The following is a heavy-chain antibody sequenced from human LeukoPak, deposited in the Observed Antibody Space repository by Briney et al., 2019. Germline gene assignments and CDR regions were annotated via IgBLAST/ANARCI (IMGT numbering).Heavy chain of an antibody. J-gene: IGHJ4*02. CDR1: GFTFSSYV. V-gene: IGHV3-33*01. Sequence: GRSLRLSCAASGFTFSSYVMHWVRQAPGKGLEWVAVIWYDGSNKYYADSVKGRFTISRDNFKNTLYLQMNSLRAEDTAVYYCARGSEIAAPRPFDYWGQGTLVTVSS. D-gene: IGHD6-13*01. CDR3: ARGSEIAAPRPFDY. CDR2: IWYDGSNK.